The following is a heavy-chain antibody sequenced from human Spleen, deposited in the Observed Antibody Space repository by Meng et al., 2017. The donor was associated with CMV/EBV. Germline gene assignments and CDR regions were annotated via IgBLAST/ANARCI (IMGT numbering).Heavy chain of an antibody. J-gene: IGHJ6*02. D-gene: IGHD3-9*01. CDR3: VRAPGERYFDWPVYGMDV. V-gene: IGHV3-30*02. Sequence: GESLKISCAASGFTFSSYGMHWVRQAPGKGLEWVAFIRYDGSNKYYADSVKGRFTISRDNAEDSMYLQMNSLRAEDTAVYYCVRAPGERYFDWPVYGMDVWGQGTTVTVSS. CDR1: GFTFSSYG. CDR2: IRYDGSNK.